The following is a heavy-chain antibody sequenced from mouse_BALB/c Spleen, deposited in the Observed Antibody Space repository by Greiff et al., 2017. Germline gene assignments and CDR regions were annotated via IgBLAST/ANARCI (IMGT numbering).Heavy chain of an antibody. V-gene: IGHV5-6-2*01. CDR2: INSNGGST. Sequence: EVHLVESGGGLVKLGGSLKLSCAASGFTFSSYYMSWVRQTPEKRLELVAAINSNGGSTYYPDTVKGRFTISRDNAKNTLYLQMSSLKSEDTALYYCARLLDGNYYAMDYWGQGTSVTVSS. CDR1: GFTFSSYY. CDR3: ARLLDGNYYAMDY. D-gene: IGHD2-1*01. J-gene: IGHJ4*01.